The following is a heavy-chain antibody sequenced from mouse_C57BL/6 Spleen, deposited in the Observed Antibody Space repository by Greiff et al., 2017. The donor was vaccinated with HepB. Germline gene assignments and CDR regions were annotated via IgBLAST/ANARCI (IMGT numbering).Heavy chain of an antibody. D-gene: IGHD1-1*01. CDR2: INPSTGGT. Sequence: EVQLQQSGPELVKPGASVKISCKASGYSFTGYYMNWVKQSPEKSLEWIGEINPSTGGTTYNQKFKAKATLTVDKSSSTAYMQLKSLTSEDSAVYYCASSRYYGSSYTYWYFDVWGTGTTVTVSS. CDR1: GYSFTGYY. CDR3: ASSRYYGSSYTYWYFDV. V-gene: IGHV1-42*01. J-gene: IGHJ1*03.